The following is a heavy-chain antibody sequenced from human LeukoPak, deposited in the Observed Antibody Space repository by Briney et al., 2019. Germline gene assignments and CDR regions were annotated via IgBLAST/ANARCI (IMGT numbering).Heavy chain of an antibody. J-gene: IGHJ4*02. Sequence: GGSLRLSCAASGFTFSSYGMHWVRQAPGKGLEWVALIWYDGRNKSYADSVKGRFTISRDNPKNTLYLQMNSLRAEDTAVYYCARTEHYSDRSGYYYFDYWGQGTLVTVSS. V-gene: IGHV3-33*01. CDR1: GFTFSSYG. CDR2: IWYDGRNK. CDR3: ARTEHYSDRSGYYYFDY. D-gene: IGHD3-22*01.